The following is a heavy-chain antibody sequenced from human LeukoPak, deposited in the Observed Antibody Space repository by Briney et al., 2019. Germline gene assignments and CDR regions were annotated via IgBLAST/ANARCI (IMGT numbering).Heavy chain of an antibody. Sequence: PSETLSLTCTVSAGSISSYYWSWIRQPPGKGLEWIGFISDSGSTKYNPSLKSRVTISVDTSKNQFSLKLSSVTAADTAVYYCARHYQGGSYYYYYYGMDVWGQGTTVTVSS. V-gene: IGHV4-59*08. CDR2: ISDSGST. CDR3: ARHYQGGSYYYYYYGMDV. CDR1: AGSISSYY. D-gene: IGHD3-16*01. J-gene: IGHJ6*02.